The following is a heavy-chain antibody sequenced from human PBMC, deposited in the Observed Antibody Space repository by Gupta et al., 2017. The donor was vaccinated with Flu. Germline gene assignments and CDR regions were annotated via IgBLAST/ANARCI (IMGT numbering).Heavy chain of an antibody. V-gene: IGHV4-34*01. J-gene: IGHJ5*02. CDR1: NASLSGSY. Sequence: QVQLQPWGAGLLKPSETLSLTCAVYNASLSGSYWSWIRQPPGKGPEWIGEIDHSGGTNYNPSLKSRVTMSVDTSKNQFSLNLYSVTAADTAIYYCTRLGGFTVGYNWFDPWGQGTLVTVSS. CDR2: IDHSGGT. D-gene: IGHD4-11*01. CDR3: TRLGGFTVGYNWFDP.